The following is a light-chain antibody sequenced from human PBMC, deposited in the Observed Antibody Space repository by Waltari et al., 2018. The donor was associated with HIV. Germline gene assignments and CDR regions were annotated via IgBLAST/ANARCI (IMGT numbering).Light chain of an antibody. V-gene: IGLV5-45*01. Sequence: QAVLTQPPSLSASPGASASLTCTLRSGINVGAYWIYWYQQTPGSHPQFLLRYKSDSDKYQGSGVPSRFSGSKDASVNAGILFISGLQSEDEADYYCMIWHSDTVIIGGGTKLTVL. CDR1: SGINVGAYW. J-gene: IGLJ2*01. CDR3: MIWHSDTVI. CDR2: YKSDSDK.